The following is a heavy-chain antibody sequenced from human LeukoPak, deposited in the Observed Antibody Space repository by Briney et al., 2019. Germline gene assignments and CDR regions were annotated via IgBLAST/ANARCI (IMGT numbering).Heavy chain of an antibody. Sequence: SETLSLTCTVSGGSISSYYWSWIRQPPGKGLEWIGYIYYSGSTNYNPSLKSRVTISVDTSKNQFSLKLSSVTAADTAVYYCARDSPVNDYGDYWAFDIWGQGTMVTVSS. CDR3: ARDSPVNDYGDYWAFDI. J-gene: IGHJ3*02. CDR2: IYYSGST. V-gene: IGHV4-59*01. CDR1: GGSISSYY. D-gene: IGHD4-17*01.